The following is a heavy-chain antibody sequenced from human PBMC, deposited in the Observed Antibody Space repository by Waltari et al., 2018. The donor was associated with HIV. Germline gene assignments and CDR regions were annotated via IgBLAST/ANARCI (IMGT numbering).Heavy chain of an antibody. D-gene: IGHD2-2*01. CDR2: INPNSGGT. CDR1: GYTFTGYY. Sequence: QVQLVQSGAEVKKPGASVKVSCKASGYTFTGYYMHWVRQAPGQGLEWRGWINPNSGGTNYAQKFQGRGTMTRDTSISTAYMELSRLRSDDTAVYYCARDIVVVPAAGAWFDPWGQGTLVTVSS. V-gene: IGHV1-2*02. CDR3: ARDIVVVPAAGAWFDP. J-gene: IGHJ5*02.